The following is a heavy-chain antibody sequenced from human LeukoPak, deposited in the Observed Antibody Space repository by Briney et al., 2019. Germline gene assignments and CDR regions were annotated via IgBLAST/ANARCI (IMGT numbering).Heavy chain of an antibody. CDR1: GGSVSSGGYY. D-gene: IGHD6-13*01. J-gene: IGHJ4*02. CDR3: ARVMEAAAGPTIDH. CDR2: IFYSGSP. Sequence: PSETLSLTCTVSGGSVSSGGYYWSWIRQHPGKGLEYIGYIFYSGSPYYNPSLRSRVIISVDTSKNQFSLKVSSVTAADTAVYYCARVMEAAAGPTIDHWGQGTLVTVSS. V-gene: IGHV4-31*03.